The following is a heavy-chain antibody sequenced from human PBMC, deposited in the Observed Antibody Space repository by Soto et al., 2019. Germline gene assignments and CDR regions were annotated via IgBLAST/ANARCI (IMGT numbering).Heavy chain of an antibody. J-gene: IGHJ5*02. CDR1: GGSFSAYY. V-gene: IGHV4-4*07. CDR2: AYSSGYN. CDR3: AREVPYSSSWFDP. Sequence: SETLSLTCAVYGGSFSAYYWSWIRQPAGKGLEWIGRAYSSGYNNYNPSLKSRVTMSIDTSKNQFSLKLTSVTAADTAVYFCAREVPYSSSWFDPWGQGALVTVSS. D-gene: IGHD6-13*01.